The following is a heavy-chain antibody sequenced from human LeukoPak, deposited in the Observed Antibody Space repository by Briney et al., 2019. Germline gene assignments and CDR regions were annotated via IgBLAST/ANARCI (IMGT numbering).Heavy chain of an antibody. J-gene: IGHJ4*02. CDR3: ARRRGMYYDSSGDLDY. CDR1: GYSFTSYW. V-gene: IGHV5-51*03. Sequence: GESLKISCKGSGYSFTSYWIGWVRQMPGKGPEWMGIIYPGDSDTRYSPSFQGQVTISADKSISTAYLQWSSLKASDTAMYYCARRRGMYYDSSGDLDYWGQGTLVTVSS. CDR2: IYPGDSDT. D-gene: IGHD3-22*01.